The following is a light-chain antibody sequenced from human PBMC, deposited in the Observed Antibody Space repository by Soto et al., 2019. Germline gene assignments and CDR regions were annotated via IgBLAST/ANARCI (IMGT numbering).Light chain of an antibody. CDR1: SSDVGAYNY. V-gene: IGLV2-14*03. CDR3: SSYTSSSTWL. Sequence: QSALTQPASVSGSPGQSITISCTGTSSDVGAYNYVSWYQQHPGKAPKLIIYEVSNRPSGVSNRFSGSKSANTASLTISGLQAGDEADYYCSSYTSSSTWLFGGGTQLTVL. J-gene: IGLJ3*02. CDR2: EVS.